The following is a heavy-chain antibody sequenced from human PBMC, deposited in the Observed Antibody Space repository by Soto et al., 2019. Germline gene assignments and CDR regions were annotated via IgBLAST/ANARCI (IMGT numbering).Heavy chain of an antibody. CDR1: GYTFIRYG. V-gene: IGHV1-18*01. J-gene: IGHJ6*02. CDR3: ARGGYYDNNWVKLRHYGLDV. D-gene: IGHD3-16*01. CDR2: ISRYEDYT. Sequence: QVQLVQSAGEMKKPGASVQVSCKASGYTFIRYGITWVRQAPGQGFEWMGWISRYEDYTIDAQKLQGRVTMTAETSTRIVNLTLRSLKSDDTAVYYCARGGYYDNNWVKLRHYGLDVWGQGTSVTVSS.